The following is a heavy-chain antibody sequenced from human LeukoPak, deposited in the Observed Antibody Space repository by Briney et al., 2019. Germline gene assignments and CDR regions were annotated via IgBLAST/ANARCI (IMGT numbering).Heavy chain of an antibody. CDR1: GYTFTSYY. J-gene: IGHJ5*02. CDR3: ARVFQWLVRDLSVHNWFDP. D-gene: IGHD6-19*01. Sequence: ASVKVSCKASGYTFTSYYMHWVRQAPGQGLEWMGIINPSGGSTSYAQKFQGRVTITADKSTSTAYMELSSLRSEDTAVYYCARVFQWLVRDLSVHNWFDPWGQGTLVTVSS. CDR2: INPSGGST. V-gene: IGHV1-46*01.